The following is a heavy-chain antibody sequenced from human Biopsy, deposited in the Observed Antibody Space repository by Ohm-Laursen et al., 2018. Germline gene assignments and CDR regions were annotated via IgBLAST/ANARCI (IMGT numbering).Heavy chain of an antibody. Sequence: TLSLTWIVSGVSINGGRYYWNWIRHHPGKGLEWIGNIFYSANTYYNPSLKSRVTISVDTSKNQFSLKLSPVTAADTAVYYCARLGSGDYLPTFFDFWGQGALVTVSS. CDR3: ARLGSGDYLPTFFDF. J-gene: IGHJ4*02. CDR2: IFYSANT. D-gene: IGHD2-15*01. V-gene: IGHV4-31*02. CDR1: GVSINGGRYY.